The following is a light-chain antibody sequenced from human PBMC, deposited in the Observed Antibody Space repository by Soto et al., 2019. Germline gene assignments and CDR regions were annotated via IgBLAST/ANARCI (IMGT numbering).Light chain of an antibody. J-gene: IGKJ4*01. Sequence: DIQMTQSPSTLSASVGDTVTITCRASQSINSWLAWYQQKPGKAPKALIYKASTLESGVPSRFSGSRSGTEFTLTISSLQTDDFATYYCQQYDSSPLTFGGGTKVEIK. V-gene: IGKV1-5*03. CDR3: QQYDSSPLT. CDR2: KAS. CDR1: QSINSW.